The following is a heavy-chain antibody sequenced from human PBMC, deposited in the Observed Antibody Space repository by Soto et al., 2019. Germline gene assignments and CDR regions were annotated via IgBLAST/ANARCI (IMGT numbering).Heavy chain of an antibody. CDR1: NYNFTNYA. D-gene: IGHD3-16*01. J-gene: IGHJ4*01. V-gene: IGHV1-18*01. Sequence: ASVKVSCKTSNYNFTNYAITWVRQAPGQGLEWVGWISTYNGNTKSAQNLQGRVTMTTDTSTGTAYMDLRALRSDDTAFYYCARMISSVADLWGQGALGTVSS. CDR3: ARMISSVADL. CDR2: ISTYNGNT.